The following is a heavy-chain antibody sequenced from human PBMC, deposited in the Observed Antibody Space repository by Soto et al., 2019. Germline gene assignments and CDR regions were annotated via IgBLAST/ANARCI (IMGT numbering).Heavy chain of an antibody. CDR3: ASVGYCSGGSCRKAFDY. Sequence: GGSLRLSCAASGFTFGSYGMHWVRQAPGKGLEWVAVIWYDGSNKYYADSVKGRFTISRDNSKNTLYLQMNSLRAEDTAVYYCASVGYCSGGSCRKAFDYWGQGTLVTVSS. J-gene: IGHJ4*02. V-gene: IGHV3-33*01. CDR1: GFTFGSYG. D-gene: IGHD2-15*01. CDR2: IWYDGSNK.